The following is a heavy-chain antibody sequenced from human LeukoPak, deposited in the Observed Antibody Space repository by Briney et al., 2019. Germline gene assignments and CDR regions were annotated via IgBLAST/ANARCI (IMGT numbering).Heavy chain of an antibody. J-gene: IGHJ4*02. Sequence: GGSLRLSCAGSGFTFGGYGMHWFRQPPGKGLEWVAVIAYDGSRAFYADSVKGRFTITRDDSKNTMSVQKDDLRAEDTAVYYCTRYNNDHFDYWGQGTLVTVSS. CDR1: GFTFGGYG. D-gene: IGHD1-14*01. CDR2: IAYDGSRA. CDR3: TRYNNDHFDY. V-gene: IGHV3-33*01.